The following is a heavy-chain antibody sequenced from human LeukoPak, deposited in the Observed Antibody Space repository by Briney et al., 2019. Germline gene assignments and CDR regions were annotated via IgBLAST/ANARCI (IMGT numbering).Heavy chain of an antibody. CDR3: AKVGTYSSYGEYFDY. D-gene: IGHD6-6*01. V-gene: IGHV3-23*01. CDR2: INCSCGST. Sequence: GGSLRLSCAASGFTLSRYAMSWVRQAPGKGVEWVSDINCSCGSTYYAVSVNGRFTISRDNSKNTLYLQMNSLRAEDTAVYYCAKVGTYSSYGEYFDYWGQGTLVTVSS. J-gene: IGHJ4*02. CDR1: GFTLSRYA.